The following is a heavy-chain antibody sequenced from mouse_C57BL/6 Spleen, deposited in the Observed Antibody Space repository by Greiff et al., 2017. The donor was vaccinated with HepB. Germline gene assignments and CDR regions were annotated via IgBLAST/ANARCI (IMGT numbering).Heavy chain of an antibody. CDR2: ISSGSSTI. D-gene: IGHD1-1*02. CDR1: GFTFSDYG. Sequence: EVKLVESGGGLVKPGGSLKLSCAASGFTFSDYGMHWVRQAPEKGLEWVAYISSGSSTIYYADTVKGRFTISSDNAKNTLFLQMTSLRSEDTAMYYCARTRITIDYAMDYWGQGTSVTVSS. CDR3: ARTRITIDYAMDY. V-gene: IGHV5-17*01. J-gene: IGHJ4*01.